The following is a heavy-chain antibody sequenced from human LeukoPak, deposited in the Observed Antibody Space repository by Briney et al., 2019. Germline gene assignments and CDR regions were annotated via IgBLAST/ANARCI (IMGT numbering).Heavy chain of an antibody. Sequence: SVKVSCKASGGTFSSYAISWVRQAPGQGLEWMGGIIPIFGTANYAQKFQGRVTITADESTSTAYMELSSLRSEDTAVYYCARGDGFWSGYYRLNYFDYWGQRTLVTVSS. J-gene: IGHJ4*02. CDR2: IIPIFGTA. CDR3: ARGDGFWSGYYRLNYFDY. D-gene: IGHD3-3*01. V-gene: IGHV1-69*13. CDR1: GGTFSSYA.